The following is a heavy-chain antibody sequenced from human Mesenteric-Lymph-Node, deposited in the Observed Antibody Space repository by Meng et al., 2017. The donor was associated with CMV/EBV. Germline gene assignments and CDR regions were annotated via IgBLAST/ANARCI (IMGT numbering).Heavy chain of an antibody. CDR1: RFTFSNYS. V-gene: IGHV3-30*02. CDR3: ANWGDAFDI. D-gene: IGHD7-27*01. J-gene: IGHJ3*02. CDR2: IRYDGSNK. Sequence: GGSLRLSCAASRFTFSNYSMYWVRQAPGKGLEWVAFIRYDGSNKYYADSVKGRFTISRDNSKNTLYLQMNSLRAEDTAVYYCANWGDAFDIWGQGTMVTVSS.